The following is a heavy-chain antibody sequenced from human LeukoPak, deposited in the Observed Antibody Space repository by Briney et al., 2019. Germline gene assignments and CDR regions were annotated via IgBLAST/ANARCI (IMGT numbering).Heavy chain of an antibody. CDR1: GFSFGDYA. CDR2: IRSKDKGGTT. Sequence: GRSLRLSCITSGFSFGDYALTWVRQAPGQGLEWVGFIRSKDKGGTTEYAASVKGRFAISRDDSKSISYLQMNSLRTDDTAVYYCTRDTSGYAYAYDHWGQGTLVTVSS. CDR3: TRDTSGYAYAYDH. D-gene: IGHD5-12*01. V-gene: IGHV3-49*04. J-gene: IGHJ4*02.